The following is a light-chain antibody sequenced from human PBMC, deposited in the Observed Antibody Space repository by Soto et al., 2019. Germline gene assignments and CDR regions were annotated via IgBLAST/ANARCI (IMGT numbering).Light chain of an antibody. V-gene: IGKV3-15*01. Sequence: EIVMTQSPATLSVSPGERAILSCRASESISSKLGWYQQRPGQAPRLLIYGASIRATGIPTRFSGSGSGTEFTLTISSMQSEDSAVYYCQQYNKWFSISFGKGTRLEIK. CDR1: ESISSK. J-gene: IGKJ5*01. CDR2: GAS. CDR3: QQYNKWFSIS.